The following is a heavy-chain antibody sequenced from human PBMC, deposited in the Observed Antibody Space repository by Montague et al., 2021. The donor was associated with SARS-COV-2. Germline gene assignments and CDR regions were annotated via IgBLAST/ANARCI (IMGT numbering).Heavy chain of an antibody. CDR1: GFTFSSIS. Sequence: SLRLSCAASGFTFSSISMNWVRQAPGKRLEWVSSISSESAYIVYAESVRGRFTISRDNAQNLLYLQMNSLRAEDTAVYYCARFETSKFYSSGMDAWGQGTTVTVPS. V-gene: IGHV3-21*01. CDR2: ISSESAYI. J-gene: IGHJ6*02. D-gene: IGHD2-15*01. CDR3: ARFETSKFYSSGMDA.